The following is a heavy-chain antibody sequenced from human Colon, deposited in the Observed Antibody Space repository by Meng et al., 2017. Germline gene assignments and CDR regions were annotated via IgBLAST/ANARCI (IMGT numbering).Heavy chain of an antibody. CDR3: ARTAMLDS. D-gene: IGHD2-2*01. J-gene: IGHJ5*01. CDR2: MNPNNGNT. CDR1: GYTFTSSD. Sequence: QVQLVQSGAEVRKPGASVKVTCKASGYTFTSSDINWGRQATGRGLEWLGWMNPNNGNTGSAQKFQGRVSMTRDTSIGTAYMELSGLTSEDTAVYYFARTAMLDSWGQGTLVTVSS. V-gene: IGHV1-8*01.